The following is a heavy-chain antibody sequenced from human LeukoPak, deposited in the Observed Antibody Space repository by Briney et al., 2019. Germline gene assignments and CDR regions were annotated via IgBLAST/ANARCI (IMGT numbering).Heavy chain of an antibody. J-gene: IGHJ4*02. CDR1: GYTFTGYY. Sequence: ASVKVSCKASGYTFTGYYMHWVRQAPGQGLEWMGWISAYNGNTNYAQKLQGRVTMTTDTSTSTAYMELRSLRSDDTAVYYCARVSINSPLHDLSRDSDTKYYFDYWGQGTLVTVSS. V-gene: IGHV1-18*04. CDR2: ISAYNGNT. CDR3: ARVSINSPLHDLSRDSDTKYYFDY. D-gene: IGHD1-1*01.